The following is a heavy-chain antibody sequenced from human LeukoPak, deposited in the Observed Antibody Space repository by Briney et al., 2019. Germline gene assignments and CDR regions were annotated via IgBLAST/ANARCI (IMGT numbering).Heavy chain of an antibody. D-gene: IGHD1-26*01. V-gene: IGHV3-48*03. CDR2: ISSSGSTI. CDR1: GFTFSSYE. Sequence: GGSLRLSCAAPGFTFSSYEMNWVRQAPGKGLEWVSYISSSGSTIYYADSVKGRFTISRDNAKNSLYLQMNSLRVEDTAVYYCARERKPVGFDYWGQGTLVTVSS. J-gene: IGHJ4*02. CDR3: ARERKPVGFDY.